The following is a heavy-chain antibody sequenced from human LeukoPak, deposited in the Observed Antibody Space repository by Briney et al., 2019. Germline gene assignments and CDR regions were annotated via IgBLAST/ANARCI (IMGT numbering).Heavy chain of an antibody. D-gene: IGHD1-26*01. V-gene: IGHV3-23*01. CDR2: ISGSGGST. J-gene: IGHJ4*02. Sequence: GGSLRLSGAASGFTFSSYAMSWVRQAPGKGLEWVSAISGSGGSTYHADSVKGRFTISRDNSKNTLYLQVNSLRAEDTAVYYCAKDILGGVSGTHYSDYWGQGSLDTVSS. CDR3: AKDILGGVSGTHYSDY. CDR1: GFTFSSYA.